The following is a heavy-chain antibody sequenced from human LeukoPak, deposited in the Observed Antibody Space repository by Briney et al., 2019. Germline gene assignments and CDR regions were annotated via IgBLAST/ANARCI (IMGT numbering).Heavy chain of an antibody. J-gene: IGHJ4*02. CDR1: GFTFSYYW. CDR2: ISDDGSRT. V-gene: IGHV3-74*01. Sequence: GGSLRLSCAASGFTFSYYWMHWVRQAPGKGLVWVSRISDDGSRTTYADSVKGRFAISRDNAKNTLYLQMNSLRAEDTALYYCAKEKVAAAGTMDYWGQGTLVTVSS. CDR3: AKEKVAAAGTMDY. D-gene: IGHD6-13*01.